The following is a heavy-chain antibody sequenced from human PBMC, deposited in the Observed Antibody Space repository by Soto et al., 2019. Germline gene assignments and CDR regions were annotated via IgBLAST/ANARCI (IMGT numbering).Heavy chain of an antibody. CDR2: ISAYNGNT. CDR3: ARDRRITIFGVVIGDAFDI. Sequence: ASVKVSCKASGYTSTSYGISWVRQAPGQGLEWMGWISAYNGNTNYAQKLQGRVTMTTDTSTSTAYMELRSLRSDDTAVYYCARDRRITIFGVVIGDAFDIWGQGTMVTVSS. V-gene: IGHV1-18*01. CDR1: GYTSTSYG. D-gene: IGHD3-3*01. J-gene: IGHJ3*02.